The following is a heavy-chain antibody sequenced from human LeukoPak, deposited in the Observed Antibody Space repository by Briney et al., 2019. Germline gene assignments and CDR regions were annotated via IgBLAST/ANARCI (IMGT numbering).Heavy chain of an antibody. V-gene: IGHV3-21*05. Sequence: GGSLRLSCAASGFDFSSYGMSWVRQAPGKGLEWVSYITSSGIIYYADSVKGRFTISRDNAKNSLYLQMNSLRAEDTAVYYCASQTGVTYGMDVWGQGTTVTVSS. D-gene: IGHD5-18*01. CDR3: ASQTGVTYGMDV. CDR2: ITSSGII. CDR1: GFDFSSYG. J-gene: IGHJ6*02.